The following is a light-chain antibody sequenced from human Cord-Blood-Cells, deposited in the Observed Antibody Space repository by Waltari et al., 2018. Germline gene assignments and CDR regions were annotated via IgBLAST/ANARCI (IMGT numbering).Light chain of an antibody. J-gene: IGKJ3*01. V-gene: IGKV3-15*01. Sequence: EIVMTQPPATLHVSPGERATLSCRASQSVSSNIYWYQKKPGQAPRLLIYGASTRATGIPASFSGSGSATDFTITISSLQSADFAVNYWQQYNNWPFTFGPGTKVDI. CDR1: QSVSSN. CDR3: QQYNNWPFT. CDR2: GAS.